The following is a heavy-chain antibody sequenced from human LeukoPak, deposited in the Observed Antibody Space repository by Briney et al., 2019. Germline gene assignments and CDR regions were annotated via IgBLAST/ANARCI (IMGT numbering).Heavy chain of an antibody. Sequence: GGSLRLSCAASGFTFSGYTMIWVRQAPGKGLEWLSYISGAGSTVYYADSVKGRFTISRDNAKNSLYLQVNSLRAEDTAVYYCARYSGSYSNDYWGQGTVVTVSS. V-gene: IGHV3-48*01. CDR2: ISGAGSTV. J-gene: IGHJ4*02. CDR1: GFTFSGYT. D-gene: IGHD1-26*01. CDR3: ARYSGSYSNDY.